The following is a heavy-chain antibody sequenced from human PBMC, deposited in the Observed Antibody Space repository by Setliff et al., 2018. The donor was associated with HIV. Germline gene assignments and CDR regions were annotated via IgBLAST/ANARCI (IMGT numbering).Heavy chain of an antibody. D-gene: IGHD3-10*02. Sequence: PGGSLRLSCAASGFTFSSYSMTWVRQAPGKGLEWVSTISDGVSGTYYADSVKGRFTISRDNSKNTLYLQMNSLTAEDTAVYYCARENYYVTEYWGQGTLVTVSS. J-gene: IGHJ4*02. V-gene: IGHV3-23*01. CDR1: GFTFSSYS. CDR2: ISDGVSGT. CDR3: ARENYYVTEY.